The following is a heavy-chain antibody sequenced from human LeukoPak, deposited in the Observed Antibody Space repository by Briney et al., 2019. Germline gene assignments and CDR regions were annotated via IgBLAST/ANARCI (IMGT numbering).Heavy chain of an antibody. CDR3: ARDLNIAAAGSDY. V-gene: IGHV3-21*01. J-gene: IGHJ4*02. D-gene: IGHD6-13*01. CDR2: ISSSSSYI. CDR1: GFTFSSYS. Sequence: PGGSLRLSCAASGFTFSSYSMNWVRRAPGKGLEWVSSISSSSSYIYYADSVKGRFTISRDNAKNSLYLQMNSLRAEDTAVYYCARDLNIAAAGSDYWGQGTLVTVSS.